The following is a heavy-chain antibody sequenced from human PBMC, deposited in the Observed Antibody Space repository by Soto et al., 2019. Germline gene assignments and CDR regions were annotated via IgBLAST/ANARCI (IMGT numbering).Heavy chain of an antibody. D-gene: IGHD4-17*01. J-gene: IGHJ4*02. CDR1: GFTFSSYS. Sequence: GSLRLSCAASGFTFSSYSMNWVRQAPGKGLEWVSYISSSTTIYYADSVKGRFTCSRDNAKNSLYLQMNSLRDEDTAVYYCARVLARYGDLDYWGQGALVTVSS. CDR3: ARVLARYGDLDY. CDR2: ISSSTTI. V-gene: IGHV3-48*02.